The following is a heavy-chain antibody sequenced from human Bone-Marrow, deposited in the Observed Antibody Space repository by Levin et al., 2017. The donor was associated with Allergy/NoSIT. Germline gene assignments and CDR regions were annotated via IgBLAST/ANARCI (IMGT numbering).Heavy chain of an antibody. Sequence: SGPTLVKPPPPLPLPFSFSFFSLPPPFFGVAWIRQPPEKALEWLAVGYWDDDKRYTPSLKNRVTISKDTSKTQVVLTMTDMDLEDTGTYFCAQSQVMFNPRGFFDPWGQGIVVIVSS. CDR3: AQSQVMFNPRGFFDP. J-gene: IGHJ5*02. V-gene: IGHV2-5*02. CDR1: FFSLPPPFFG. CDR2: GYWDDDK. D-gene: IGHD2-21*01.